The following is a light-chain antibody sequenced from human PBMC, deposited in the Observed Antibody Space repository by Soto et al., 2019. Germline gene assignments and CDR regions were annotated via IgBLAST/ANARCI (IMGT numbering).Light chain of an antibody. CDR2: AAS. CDR3: QQYYSYPRT. V-gene: IGKV1-8*01. CDR1: QGISSY. J-gene: IGKJ2*01. Sequence: AIRMTQSQSSLSASTGDRVTITCRASQGISSYLAGYQQKPGKAPKLLIYAASTLQSGVPSRFSGSGSGTDVTLTISCLQSEDFATYYCQQYYSYPRTFGQGTKLEIK.